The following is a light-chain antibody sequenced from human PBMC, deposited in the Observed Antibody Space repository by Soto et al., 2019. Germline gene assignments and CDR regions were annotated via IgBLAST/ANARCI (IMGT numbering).Light chain of an antibody. CDR2: KAS. J-gene: IGKJ1*01. CDR3: QQYSAYWT. CDR1: QSISSW. Sequence: DIQMTQSPSTLSASVGDRVTITCRASQSISSWLAWYQQKPGKAPKLLIYKASSLESGVPSRFSGSGSGTEFTLTISSLQPDEVATYYCQQYSAYWTFGQGSKVEVK. V-gene: IGKV1-5*03.